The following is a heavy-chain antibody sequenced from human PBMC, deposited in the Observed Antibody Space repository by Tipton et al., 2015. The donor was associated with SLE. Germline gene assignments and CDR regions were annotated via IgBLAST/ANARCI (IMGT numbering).Heavy chain of an antibody. CDR1: GGSISSSHYY. CDR3: AGGGVATMGGYAFEI. Sequence: TLSLTCTVSGGSISSSHYYWDWIRQPPGKGLEWLGSIYSSGGTYYNPSLKSRVTISVDTSKNQFSLELSSVTAADTALYYCAGGGVATMGGYAFEIWGQGSMVTVSS. V-gene: IGHV4-39*07. D-gene: IGHD5-24*01. CDR2: IYSSGGT. J-gene: IGHJ3*02.